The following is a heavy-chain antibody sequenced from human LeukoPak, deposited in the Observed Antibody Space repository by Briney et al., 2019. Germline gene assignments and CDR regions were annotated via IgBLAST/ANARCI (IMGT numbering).Heavy chain of an antibody. V-gene: IGHV3-23*01. CDR3: ARAAAGRAYYHYGMDV. CDR2: ISGSGGST. J-gene: IGHJ6*02. Sequence: GGSLRLSCAASGFTFSSYAMSWVRQAPGKGLEWVSAISGSGGSTYYADSVKGRFTISRDNSKNTLYLQMNSLRAEDTAVYYCARAAAGRAYYHYGMDVWGQGTTVTVSS. D-gene: IGHD6-13*01. CDR1: GFTFSSYA.